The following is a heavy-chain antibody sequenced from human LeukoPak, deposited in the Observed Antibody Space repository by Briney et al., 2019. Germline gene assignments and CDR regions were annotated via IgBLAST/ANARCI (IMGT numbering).Heavy chain of an antibody. CDR1: GYTVASYL. CDR2: INPSGGSA. CDR3: ARDSKTSSLADP. Sequence: APLKVSCKASGYTVASYLIHWVRQAPGQRLEWMGIINPSGGSASYAQKFVGRVTMTRDTSTSTVYMELSSLRAEDTAVYYCARDSKTSSLADPWGQGTLVTVSS. V-gene: IGHV1-46*01. D-gene: IGHD2-2*01. J-gene: IGHJ5*02.